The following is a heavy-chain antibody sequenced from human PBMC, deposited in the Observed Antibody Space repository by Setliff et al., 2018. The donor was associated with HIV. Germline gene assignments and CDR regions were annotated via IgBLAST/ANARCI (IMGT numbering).Heavy chain of an antibody. CDR2: INHSGST. CDR3: ARGATLLPGYSDRWEYFYMDV. CDR1: GGSISEYY. V-gene: IGHV4-34*01. J-gene: IGHJ6*03. D-gene: IGHD5-12*01. Sequence: SETLSLTCTVSGGSISEYYWSWIRQSPGKGLEWIGEINHSGSTHYNPPLESRATISVDTSKNQFSLRLNSVTAADTAVYYCARGATLLPGYSDRWEYFYMDVWGKGTTVTVSS.